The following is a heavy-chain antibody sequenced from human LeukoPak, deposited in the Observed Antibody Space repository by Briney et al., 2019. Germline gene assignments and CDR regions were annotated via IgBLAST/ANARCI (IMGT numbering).Heavy chain of an antibody. D-gene: IGHD3-9*01. CDR2: IYHSGST. CDR3: ARSSEGNSDDILSGYYPGY. J-gene: IGHJ4*02. CDR1: GYSISSGYY. Sequence: PSETLSLTCTVSGYSISSGYYWGWIRQPPGKGLEWIGSIYHSGSTYYNPSLKSRVTISVDMSKNQFSLKLSSVTAADTAVYYCARSSEGNSDDILSGYYPGYWGRGTLVTVSS. V-gene: IGHV4-38-2*02.